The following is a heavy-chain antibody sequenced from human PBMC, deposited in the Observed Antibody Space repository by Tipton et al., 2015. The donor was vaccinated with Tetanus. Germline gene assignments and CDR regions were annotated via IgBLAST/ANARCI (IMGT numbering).Heavy chain of an antibody. V-gene: IGHV4-59*08. CDR3: ARGEAYGDCPAMYFFDN. CDR2: IYYSGST. D-gene: IGHD4-17*01. CDR1: GGSISSYY. J-gene: IGHJ4*02. Sequence: TLSLTCTVSGGSISSYYWSWIRQPPGKGLEWIGYIYYSGSTNYNPSLKSRVTISVDTSKNQFSLKLTSVTAADTAVYYCARGEAYGDCPAMYFFDNWGQGTLLTVSS.